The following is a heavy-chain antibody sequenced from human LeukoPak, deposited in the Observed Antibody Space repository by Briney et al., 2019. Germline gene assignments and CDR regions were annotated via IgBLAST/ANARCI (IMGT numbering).Heavy chain of an antibody. CDR2: IKQDGSET. CDR3: ARGGLDGWIHLWPSSHFDY. D-gene: IGHD5-18*01. J-gene: IGHJ4*02. V-gene: IGHV3-7*01. Sequence: GGSLRLSCAASGVTFSSSWMYWVRQAPGKGLVWVANIKQDGSETYYVDSVKGRFTISRDNARNSLYLQMSSLRVEDTAVYYCARGGLDGWIHLWPSSHFDYWGQGTLVTVSS. CDR1: GVTFSSSW.